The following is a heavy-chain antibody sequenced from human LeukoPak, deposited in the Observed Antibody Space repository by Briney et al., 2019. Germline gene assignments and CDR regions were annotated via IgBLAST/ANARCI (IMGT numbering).Heavy chain of an antibody. CDR2: INHSGST. J-gene: IGHJ4*02. V-gene: IGHV4-34*01. CDR3: ARGKGITMVRGVRGFYYFDY. CDR1: GGSFSGYY. Sequence: SETLSLTCAVYGGSFSGYYWSWIRQPPGKGLEWIGEINHSGSTNYNPSLKSRVTISVDTSKNQFSLKPSSVTAADTAVYYCARGKGITMVRGVRGFYYFDYWGQGTLVTVSS. D-gene: IGHD3-10*01.